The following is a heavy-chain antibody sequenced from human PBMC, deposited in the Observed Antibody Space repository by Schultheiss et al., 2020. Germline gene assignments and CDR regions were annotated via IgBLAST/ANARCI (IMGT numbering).Heavy chain of an antibody. D-gene: IGHD3-16*01. CDR2: IYPGDSDS. CDR3: ARRLGGMDV. V-gene: IGHV5-51*01. J-gene: IGHJ6*02. Sequence: GESLKISCKGSGYIFTDYWIGWVRQMPGKGLEWMGIIYPGDSDSRYSPSFQGQVTLSADKYISTAYLQWSSLKASDSAIYYCARRLGGMDVWGQGTTVTVSS. CDR1: GYIFTDYW.